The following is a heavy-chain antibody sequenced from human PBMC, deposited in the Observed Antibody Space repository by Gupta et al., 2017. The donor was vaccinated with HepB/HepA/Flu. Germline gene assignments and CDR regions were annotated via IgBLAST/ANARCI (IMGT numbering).Heavy chain of an antibody. J-gene: IGHJ3*02. Sequence: NWVRQAPGKGLEWVANIKQDGSEKKYVDSVKGRFTISRDNAKDSLYLQMDSLRAEDTAVYYCARGSGSTTRALDIWGQGTMVTVSS. V-gene: IGHV3-7*01. D-gene: IGHD2/OR15-2a*01. CDR3: ARGSGSTTRALDI. CDR2: IKQDGSEK.